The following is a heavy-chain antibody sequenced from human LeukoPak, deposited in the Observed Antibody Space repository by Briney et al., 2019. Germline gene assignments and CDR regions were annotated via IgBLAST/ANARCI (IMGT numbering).Heavy chain of an antibody. CDR1: GFTFGDYA. V-gene: IGHV3-49*03. CDR3: TTRSPARYCSDGACYSSADY. Sequence: GGSLRLSCTASGFTFGDYAMSWFRQAPGKGLEWVGFIRSKAYGGTTEYAASVKGRFTISRDDSKSIAYLQMNSLKTEDTAVYYCTTRSPARYCSDGACYSSADYWGQGTLVTVSS. CDR2: IRSKAYGGTT. J-gene: IGHJ4*02. D-gene: IGHD2-15*01.